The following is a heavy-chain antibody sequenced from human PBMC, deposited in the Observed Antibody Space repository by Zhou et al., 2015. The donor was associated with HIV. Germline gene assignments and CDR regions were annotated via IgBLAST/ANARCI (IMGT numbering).Heavy chain of an antibody. CDR3: ARDDIGGYHSFNY. CDR1: GYTFTRYG. D-gene: IGHD3-22*01. J-gene: IGHJ4*02. V-gene: IGHV1-18*01. CDR2: ISTYNGNT. Sequence: QVQLVQSGVEVKKPGASVKVSCKASGYTFTRYGITWVRQAPGQGLEWMGWISTYNGNTNYAQEFQDRVAMTTDTSTRTAYMELRSLRSDDAAMYYCARDDIGGYHSFNYWGQGTLVSVSS.